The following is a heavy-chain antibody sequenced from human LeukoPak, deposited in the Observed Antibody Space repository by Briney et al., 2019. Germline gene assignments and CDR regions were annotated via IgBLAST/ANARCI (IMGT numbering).Heavy chain of an antibody. J-gene: IGHJ4*02. V-gene: IGHV3-30*04. Sequence: PGGSLRLSCAASGFTFSSSAMHWVRQAPGKGLEWVAIISYDGDNKYYADSVKGRFTISRDNSKNTMYLQMNSLRAEDTAVYYCAKDPSYDPLYYFDYWGQGTLVTVSS. CDR3: AKDPSYDPLYYFDY. CDR1: GFTFSSSA. D-gene: IGHD3-3*01. CDR2: ISYDGDNK.